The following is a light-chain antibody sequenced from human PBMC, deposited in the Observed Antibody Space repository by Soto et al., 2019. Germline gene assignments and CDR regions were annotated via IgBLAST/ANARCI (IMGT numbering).Light chain of an antibody. J-gene: IGLJ2*01. CDR1: RSDVGAYNS. CDR2: AVS. Sequence: QSVLTQPASVSGSPGQSITISCSGTRSDVGAYNSVSWYQQHPGKVPKLLIYAVSIRPSGISNRFSGSKSGNTASLAISGLQSEDEADYYCSSYASTDLLFGGGTKLTVL. V-gene: IGLV2-14*01. CDR3: SSYASTDLL.